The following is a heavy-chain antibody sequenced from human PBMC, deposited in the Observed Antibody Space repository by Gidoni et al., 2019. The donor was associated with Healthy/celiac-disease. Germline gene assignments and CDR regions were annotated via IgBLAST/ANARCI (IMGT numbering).Heavy chain of an antibody. V-gene: IGHV4-39*01. J-gene: IGHJ4*02. CDR1: GCSISSSSYY. CDR2: IYYSGIT. Sequence: QLQLQESGPGLVKPSETLSLTCTVSGCSISSSSYYWGWIRQPPGKGLEWIGSIYYSGITYYNPSLKSRVTISVDTSKNQCSLKLSSVTAADTAVYYCARLSGYSYGSNFDYWGQGTLVTVSS. CDR3: ARLSGYSYGSNFDY. D-gene: IGHD5-18*01.